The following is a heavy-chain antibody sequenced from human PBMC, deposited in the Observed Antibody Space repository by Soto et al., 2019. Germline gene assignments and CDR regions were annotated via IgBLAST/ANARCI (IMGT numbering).Heavy chain of an antibody. Sequence: ASVKVSCKASGYTFTSYGISWVRQAPGQGLEWMGWISAYNGNTNDAQKHQGRVPRTTDTSTSTAYMELRSLRSDDTAVYYCVSYYDGSGSYGLGMDVWGQGTTVTVSS. V-gene: IGHV1-18*01. CDR1: GYTFTSYG. D-gene: IGHD3-10*01. J-gene: IGHJ6*02. CDR2: ISAYNGNT. CDR3: VSYYDGSGSYGLGMDV.